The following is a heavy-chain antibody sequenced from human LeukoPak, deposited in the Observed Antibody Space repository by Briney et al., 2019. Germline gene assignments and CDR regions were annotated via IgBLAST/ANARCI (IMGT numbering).Heavy chain of an antibody. Sequence: GGSLRLSCAASGFTFSDYYMSWIRQAPGKGLEWVSYISSSGSTIYYADSVKGRFTISRDNAKNSLYLQMNSLRAEDTAVYYCAREHTIGTVTPFDYGGQGTLVTVSS. CDR3: AREHTIGTVTPFDY. D-gene: IGHD4-17*01. CDR1: GFTFSDYY. CDR2: ISSSGSTI. V-gene: IGHV3-11*04. J-gene: IGHJ4*02.